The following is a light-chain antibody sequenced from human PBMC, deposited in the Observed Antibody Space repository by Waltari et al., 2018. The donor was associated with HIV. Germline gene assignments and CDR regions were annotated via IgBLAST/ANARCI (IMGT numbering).Light chain of an antibody. CDR2: DVS. V-gene: IGLV2-11*01. CDR3: CSYAGSYIWV. J-gene: IGLJ3*02. CDR1: RSDVGGYNY. Sequence: QSALTQPRSVSGSPGQSVTISCTETRSDVGGYNYVSWYQQHPGKAPNCMIYDVSKRPSGVPDRFSGSKSGHTASLTISGLQAEDEADYDCCSYAGSYIWVFGGGTRLTVL.